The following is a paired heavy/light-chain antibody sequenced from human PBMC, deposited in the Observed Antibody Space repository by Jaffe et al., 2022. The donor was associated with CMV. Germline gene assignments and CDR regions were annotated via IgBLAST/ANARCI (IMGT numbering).Light chain of an antibody. J-gene: IGKJ2*01. CDR2: KIS. Sequence: DIVMTQTPLSSPVTLGQPASISCRSGQSLVHSDGNTYLNWLQQRPGQPPRLLIYKISNRFSGVPDRFSGSGAGTDFTLKISRVEAEDVGVYYCMQATQFPHTFGQGTKLEIK. CDR3: MQATQFPHT. V-gene: IGKV2-24*01. CDR1: QSLVHSDGNTY.
Heavy chain of an antibody. J-gene: IGHJ4*02. CDR1: GFNFSVSA. V-gene: IGHV3-73*02. Sequence: EVQLVESGGGLVQPGGSLKLSCAASGFNFSVSAMHWVRQASGQGLEWVGRIRSKINNYATAYAASVKGRFTFSRDDSKNTAYLQMNSLKIEDTAVYYCTRHDILTGHYYWGQGTLVTVSS. CDR2: IRSKINNYAT. D-gene: IGHD3-9*01. CDR3: TRHDILTGHYY.